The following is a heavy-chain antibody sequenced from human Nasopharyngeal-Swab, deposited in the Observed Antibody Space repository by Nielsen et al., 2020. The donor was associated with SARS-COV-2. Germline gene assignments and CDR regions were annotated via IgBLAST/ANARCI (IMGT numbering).Heavy chain of an antibody. Sequence: GGSLRLSCAASGFTSSDHYMTWIRQAPGKGLEWVLYSSPISSDTNYADSVKGRFTLSRDNAKNSLYLQMNSLRAEDTAVYYCARGHYGLDVWGQGTTVTVSS. V-gene: IGHV3-11*06. CDR2: SSPISSDT. CDR1: GFTSSDHY. CDR3: ARGHYGLDV. J-gene: IGHJ6*02.